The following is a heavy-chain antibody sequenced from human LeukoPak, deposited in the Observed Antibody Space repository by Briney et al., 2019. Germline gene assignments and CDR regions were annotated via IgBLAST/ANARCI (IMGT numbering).Heavy chain of an antibody. D-gene: IGHD2-2*01. Sequence: GGSLRLSCAASGFTFSSYAMSWVRQAPRKGLEWVSAIRGSGGRTYYADSVKGRFTISRDNSKNTLYLQMNSLRAEDTAVYYCAKDQTIVVVPAGGSYFDYWGQGTLVTVSS. V-gene: IGHV3-23*01. J-gene: IGHJ4*02. CDR1: GFTFSSYA. CDR3: AKDQTIVVVPAGGSYFDY. CDR2: IRGSGGRT.